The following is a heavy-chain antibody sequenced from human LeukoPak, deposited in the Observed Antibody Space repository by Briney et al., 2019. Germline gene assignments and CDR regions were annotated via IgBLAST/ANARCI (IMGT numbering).Heavy chain of an antibody. CDR2: ISSSSGYV. V-gene: IGHV3-21*01. CDR3: ARAYHVAAAPFGAFDI. J-gene: IGHJ3*02. D-gene: IGHD2-15*01. CDR1: GFIFSSYR. Sequence: GGSLRLSCAASGFIFSSYRMTWVRQAPGKGLEWVSSISSSSGYVYYADSVKGRFTISRDNAKNSLYLQMNSLRAEDTAVYYRARAYHVAAAPFGAFDIWGQGTMVTVSS.